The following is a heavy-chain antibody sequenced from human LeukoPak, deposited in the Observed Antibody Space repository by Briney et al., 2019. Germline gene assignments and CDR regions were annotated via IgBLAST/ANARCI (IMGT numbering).Heavy chain of an antibody. J-gene: IGHJ4*02. V-gene: IGHV4-31*03. CDR1: GDSISSGGHY. CDR3: ARSPGIWNEYGRLGY. D-gene: IGHD1-1*01. Sequence: SETLSLTCTVSGDSISSGGHYRNWIRQRPGKGLEWIGYIFYTGSTYYNPSLKSRVAISVDTSKNQFSLKLSSVTAADTAVYYCARSPGIWNEYGRLGYWGQGALVTVSS. CDR2: IFYTGST.